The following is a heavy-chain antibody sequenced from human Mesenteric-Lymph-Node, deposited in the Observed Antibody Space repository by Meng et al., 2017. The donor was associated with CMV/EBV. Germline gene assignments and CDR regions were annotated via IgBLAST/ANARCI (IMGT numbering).Heavy chain of an antibody. CDR2: INYSGST. CDR1: GGSISDYH. CDR3: AYAGLDYNNYGDHFDY. V-gene: IGHV4-34*01. J-gene: IGHJ4*02. D-gene: IGHD4-11*01. Sequence: YGGSISDYHWSWIRQPPGKGLEWIGEINYSGSTNYNPSLKSRLTISVHTSKTQFSLKLSSVTAADTAVYYCAYAGLDYNNYGDHFDYWGQGTLVTVSS.